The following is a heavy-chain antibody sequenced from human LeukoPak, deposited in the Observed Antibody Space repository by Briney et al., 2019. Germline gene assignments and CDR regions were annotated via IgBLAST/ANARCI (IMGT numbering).Heavy chain of an antibody. Sequence: PGGSLRLSSAASGFTVSRNYMSWVRQAPGKGLEWVSVIYIDGNTYYADSVRGRFTISRDNAKNSLYLQMNSLRAEDTAVYYCAKMDDSSGYYYDWGQGTLVTVSS. CDR3: AKMDDSSGYYYD. D-gene: IGHD3-22*01. J-gene: IGHJ4*02. V-gene: IGHV3-66*01. CDR2: IYIDGNT. CDR1: GFTVSRNY.